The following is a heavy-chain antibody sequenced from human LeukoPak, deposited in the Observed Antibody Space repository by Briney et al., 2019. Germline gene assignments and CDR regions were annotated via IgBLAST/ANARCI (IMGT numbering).Heavy chain of an antibody. J-gene: IGHJ4*02. V-gene: IGHV4-61*02. CDR2: IYHSGST. CDR3: ARVGYCSSTSCPRGAVDY. CDR1: GGSISSGNYF. D-gene: IGHD2-2*01. Sequence: SQTLSLTCTDSGGSISSGNYFWSWIRQPAGKGLEWIGSIYHSGSTYYNPSLKSRVTISVDTSKNQFSLKLSSVTAADTAVYYCARVGYCSSTSCPRGAVDYWGQGTLVTVSS.